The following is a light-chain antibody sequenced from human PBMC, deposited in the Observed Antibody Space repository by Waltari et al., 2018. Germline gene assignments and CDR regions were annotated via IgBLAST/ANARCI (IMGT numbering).Light chain of an antibody. V-gene: IGLV3-19*01. CDR3: NSRDSSGNHWV. Sequence: SSELTQDPAVSVALGQTVRITCQGDSLRSYYASWYQQKPGQAPVLVIYGKNKRPSSIPYRFFCSSSGNTVSLTITGVQAEDEADYYCNSRDSSGNHWVFGGGTKLTVL. CDR2: GKN. CDR1: SLRSYY. J-gene: IGLJ3*02.